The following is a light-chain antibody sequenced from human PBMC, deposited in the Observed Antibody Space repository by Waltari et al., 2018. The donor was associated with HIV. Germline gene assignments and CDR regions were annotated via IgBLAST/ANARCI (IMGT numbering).Light chain of an antibody. J-gene: IGLJ3*02. CDR2: EVT. CDR3: SSYGDSLRVL. CDR1: SSDLGAYDS. Sequence: QSALTQPPSASGSLGQSVTISCTGSSSDLGAYDSVSWFQQRPRSAPKLLLYEVTRRPSTVSDRFSGSRSGSTAFLTVAGLQPDDEATYFCSSYGDSLRVLFGGGTNVTVL. V-gene: IGLV2-8*01.